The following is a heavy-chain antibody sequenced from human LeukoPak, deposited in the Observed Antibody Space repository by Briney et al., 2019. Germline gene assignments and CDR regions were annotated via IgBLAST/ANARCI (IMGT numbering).Heavy chain of an antibody. CDR1: GFTFSSSA. V-gene: IGHV3-23*01. CDR2: ISGSGGST. J-gene: IGHJ4*02. Sequence: GGSLRLSCPPSGFTFSSSAMRWARQAPGRGWEWVSVISGSGGSTYYADSVKGRFTISRDNSKNTLYLQMNSLRAEDTAVYYCAKKSRGTYNWNDWGQGTLVTVSS. D-gene: IGHD1-1*01. CDR3: AKKSRGTYNWND.